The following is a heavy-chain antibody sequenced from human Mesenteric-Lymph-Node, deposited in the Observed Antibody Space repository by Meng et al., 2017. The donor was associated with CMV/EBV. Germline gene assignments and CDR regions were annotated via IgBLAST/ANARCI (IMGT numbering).Heavy chain of an antibody. J-gene: IGHJ1*01. D-gene: IGHD5-12*01. V-gene: IGHV1-46*01. CDR1: GYSFTTYY. CDR3: ARASNSGYDWVYFQH. CDR2: INAGGDNT. Sequence: ASVKVSCKASGYSFTTYYMHWVRQAPGQVLEWMGIINAGGDNTKYAQKFQGRVTMTRDTSTRTVYMELSSLRSEDTAVYYCARASNSGYDWVYFQHWGQGTLVTVSS.